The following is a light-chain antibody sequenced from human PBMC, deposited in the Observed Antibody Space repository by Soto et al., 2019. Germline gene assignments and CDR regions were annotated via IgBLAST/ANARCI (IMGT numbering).Light chain of an antibody. V-gene: IGKV1-16*01. J-gene: IGKJ1*01. CDR1: LSISRY. CDR2: AAS. CDR3: QHYNSYSEA. Sequence: DIELTQSPSSISASVGDRVTITCRASLSISRYLHWYHQQPGKAPEVLIYAASALQSGVPSRFSGSGSGADFTLTISSLQPEDFATYYCQHYNSYSEAFGQGTKVDIK.